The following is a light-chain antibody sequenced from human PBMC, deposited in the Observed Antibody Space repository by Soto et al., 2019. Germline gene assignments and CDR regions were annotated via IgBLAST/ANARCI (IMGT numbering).Light chain of an antibody. V-gene: IGKV3-20*01. J-gene: IGKJ5*01. CDR2: DAS. CDR3: QQYGSSPPIT. CDR1: PSVSSSY. Sequence: EIVLTQSPGTLSLSPGDRATLSCRASPSVSSSYLAWYQQKPGQAPRLLIYDASSRATGIPDRFSGSGSGTDFTLTISRLEPEDSAVYYCQQYGSSPPITFGQGTRLEIK.